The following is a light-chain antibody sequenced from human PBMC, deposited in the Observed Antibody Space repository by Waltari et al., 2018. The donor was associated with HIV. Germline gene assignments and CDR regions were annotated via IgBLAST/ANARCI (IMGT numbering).Light chain of an antibody. CDR2: EVS. CDR1: SSDVGGYNV. J-gene: IGLJ2*01. V-gene: IGLV2-14*01. Sequence: QSALTQPASVSGSPGQSITISSTGTSSDVGGYNVVPWYQQHPGKAPKLMIYEVSNRPSGVSNRFSGSKSGNTASLTISGLQAEDEADYYCSSYTSSSTPYVVFGGGTKLTVL. CDR3: SSYTSSSTPYVV.